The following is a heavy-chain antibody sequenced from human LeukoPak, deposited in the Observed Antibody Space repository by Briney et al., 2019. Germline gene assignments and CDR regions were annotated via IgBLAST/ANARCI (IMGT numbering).Heavy chain of an antibody. D-gene: IGHD6-13*01. Sequence: GGSLRLSCAASGFTFSNAWMSWVRQAPGKGLEWVGRIKSKTDGGTTDYAAPVKGRFTISRDDSKNTLYLQMNSLKTEDTAVYYCTTDRRYSSSWYRRKVAFDIWGQGTMVTVSS. J-gene: IGHJ3*02. CDR2: IKSKTDGGTT. CDR1: GFTFSNAW. CDR3: TTDRRYSSSWYRRKVAFDI. V-gene: IGHV3-15*01.